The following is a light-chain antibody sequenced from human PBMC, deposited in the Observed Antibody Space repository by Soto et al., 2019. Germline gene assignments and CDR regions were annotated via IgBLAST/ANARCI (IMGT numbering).Light chain of an antibody. V-gene: IGKV3-20*01. J-gene: IGKJ5*01. Sequence: EIVLKQSPGTLSLSPGERATLSCRASQSVTSSYLAWYQQKPGQAPRLLIYGASSRATGIPDRFSGSGSGTGFTLTINRLEPEDFAVYYCQQYGSSPNTFGQGARLEIK. CDR1: QSVTSSY. CDR2: GAS. CDR3: QQYGSSPNT.